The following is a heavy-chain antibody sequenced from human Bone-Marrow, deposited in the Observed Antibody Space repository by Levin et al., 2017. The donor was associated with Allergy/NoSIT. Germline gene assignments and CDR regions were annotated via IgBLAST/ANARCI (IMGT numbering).Heavy chain of an antibody. Sequence: GESLKISCAASGFTFSSYAMHWVRQAPGKGLEWVAVISYDGSNKYYADSVKGRFTISRDNSKNTLYLQMNSLRAEDTAVYYCARDRYYYDSSGYYNSWGQGTLVTVSS. V-gene: IGHV3-30-3*01. CDR1: GFTFSSYA. D-gene: IGHD3-22*01. CDR2: ISYDGSNK. CDR3: ARDRYYYDSSGYYNS. J-gene: IGHJ4*02.